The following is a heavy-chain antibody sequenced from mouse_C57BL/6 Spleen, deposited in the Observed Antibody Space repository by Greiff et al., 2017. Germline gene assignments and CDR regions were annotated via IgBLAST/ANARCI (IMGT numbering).Heavy chain of an antibody. CDR2: IDPSDSYT. Sequence: QVQLQQPGAELVMPGASVKLPCKASGYTFTSYWMHWVKQRPGQGLEWIGEIDPSDSYTNYNQKFKGKATLTADKSSSTAYMQLSSLTSEDSAVYDYAGRREYDAPYDERGYWGQGTSVTVSS. V-gene: IGHV1-69*01. CDR1: GYTFTSYW. D-gene: IGHD2-14*01. CDR3: AGRREYDAPYDERGY. J-gene: IGHJ4*01.